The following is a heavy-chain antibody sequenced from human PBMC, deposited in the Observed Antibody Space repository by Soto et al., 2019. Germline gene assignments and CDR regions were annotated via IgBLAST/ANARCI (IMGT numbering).Heavy chain of an antibody. CDR3: ARFRGFRGSGSSAEYFQD. V-gene: IGHV4-59*01. Sequence: PEKMRLTCSVSGGSIRNYYWSWIRQPPGKELEWIGYIYYSGSTNYNPSLESRVTISVDTSKNQFSLKLSSVTAADTAVYYCARFRGFRGSGSSAEYFQDWGQGTLVSVS. CDR2: IYYSGST. D-gene: IGHD3-10*01. J-gene: IGHJ1*01. CDR1: GGSIRNYY.